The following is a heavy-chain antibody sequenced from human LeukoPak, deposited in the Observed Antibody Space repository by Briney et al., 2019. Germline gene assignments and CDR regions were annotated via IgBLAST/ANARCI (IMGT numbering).Heavy chain of an antibody. V-gene: IGHV1-2*02. CDR2: INLNSGGT. J-gene: IGHJ4*02. CDR3: ARVEYSYGPEALGY. CDR1: GYTFTDHY. Sequence: GASVKVSCKASGYTFTDHYMHWVRQAPGQGLEWVGWINLNSGGTNYAQKFQGRVTMTRDTSINTAYMEVSRLRSDDTAVYYCARVEYSYGPEALGYWGQGTLVTVSS. D-gene: IGHD5-18*01.